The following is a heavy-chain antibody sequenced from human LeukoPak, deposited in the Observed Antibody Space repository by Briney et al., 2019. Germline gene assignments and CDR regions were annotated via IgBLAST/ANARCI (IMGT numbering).Heavy chain of an antibody. Sequence: GGSLRLSCAASGFTFSSYGMHWVRQAPGKGLEWVAVISYDGSNKYYADSVKGRFTISRDNSKNTLYLQMNSLRAEDTAVYYCARDRVLRGYSGYGRGDYFDYWGQGTLVTVSS. J-gene: IGHJ4*02. D-gene: IGHD5-12*01. CDR1: GFTFSSYG. CDR2: ISYDGSNK. V-gene: IGHV3-30*03. CDR3: ARDRVLRGYSGYGRGDYFDY.